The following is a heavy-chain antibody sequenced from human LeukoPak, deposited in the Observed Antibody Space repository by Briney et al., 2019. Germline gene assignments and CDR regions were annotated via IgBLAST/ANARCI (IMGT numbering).Heavy chain of an antibody. Sequence: GPPLKIPSQGFGSNFPIYWIAWVRQMPGKGLEWMGRIDPSDSYPNNSPSFQGHAPISAAKSISTAYLHWSTLQASATAMYYCARGDTYYYGSGSYYIWFDPWGQGTLVTVCS. J-gene: IGHJ5*02. CDR1: GSNFPIYW. CDR3: ARGDTYYYGSGSYYIWFDP. D-gene: IGHD3-10*01. V-gene: IGHV5-10-1*01. CDR2: IDPSDSYP.